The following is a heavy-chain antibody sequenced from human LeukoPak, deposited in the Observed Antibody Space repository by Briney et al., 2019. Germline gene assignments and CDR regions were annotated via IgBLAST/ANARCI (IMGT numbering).Heavy chain of an antibody. D-gene: IGHD6-13*01. J-gene: IGHJ2*01. CDR2: IYYSGST. CDR3: ASWYPGWYFDL. Sequence: PSENLSLTCTVSGGSISSYYWSWIRQPPGKGLEWIGYIYYSGSTTYNPSLKSRVTISVDTSKNQFSLKLSSVTAADTAVYYWASWYPGWYFDLWGRGTLVTVSS. CDR1: GGSISSYY. V-gene: IGHV4-59*01.